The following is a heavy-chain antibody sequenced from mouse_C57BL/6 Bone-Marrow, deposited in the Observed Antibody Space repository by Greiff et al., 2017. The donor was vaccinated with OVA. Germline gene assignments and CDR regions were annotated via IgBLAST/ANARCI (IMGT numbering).Heavy chain of an antibody. CDR3: ARGGNYELYWYFDV. CDR2: ISNGGGST. D-gene: IGHD2-1*01. Sequence: EVKLVESGGGLVQPGGSLKLSCAASGFTFSDYYMYWVRQTPEKRLEWVAYISNGGGSTYYPDTVKGRFTISRDNAKNTLYLQMSRLKSEDTAMYYCARGGNYELYWYFDVWGTGTTVTVSS. V-gene: IGHV5-12*01. CDR1: GFTFSDYY. J-gene: IGHJ1*03.